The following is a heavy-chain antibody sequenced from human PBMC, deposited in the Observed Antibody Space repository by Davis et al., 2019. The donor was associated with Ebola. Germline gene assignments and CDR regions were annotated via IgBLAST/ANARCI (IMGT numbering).Heavy chain of an antibody. V-gene: IGHV3-53*05. Sequence: GGSLRLSCAASGFTVSSNHMSWVRQAPGKGLEWGSVIYDQSTAYADSVRGRFILPRDKSNNTLHLEMNSLRVDDTAVYYCATTQWLREFDNWGQGTLVTGSS. CDR3: ATTQWLREFDN. CDR1: GFTVSSNH. CDR2: IYDQST. J-gene: IGHJ4*02. D-gene: IGHD6-19*01.